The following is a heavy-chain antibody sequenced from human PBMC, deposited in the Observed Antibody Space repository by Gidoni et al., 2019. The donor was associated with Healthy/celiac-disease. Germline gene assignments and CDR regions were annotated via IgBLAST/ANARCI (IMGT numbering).Heavy chain of an antibody. CDR3: ARGLAVPGTSLASLYYFDY. CDR2: INPSGGST. CDR1: GYTFTNYY. D-gene: IGHD6-19*01. Sequence: QVQLVQSGAEVKKPGASVKVSCKASGYTFTNYYMHWVRQAPGQGLEWMGIINPSGGSTSYAQKFQGRVTMTRDTSTSTVYMELSSLRSEDTAVYYCARGLAVPGTSLASLYYFDYWGQGTLVTVSS. V-gene: IGHV1-46*01. J-gene: IGHJ4*02.